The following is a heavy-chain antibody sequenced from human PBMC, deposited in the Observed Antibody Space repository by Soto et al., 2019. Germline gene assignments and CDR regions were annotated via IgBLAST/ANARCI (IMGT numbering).Heavy chain of an antibody. D-gene: IGHD3-22*01. CDR3: ARGLNFYDSSGEGFDY. Sequence: QVQLVQSGAEVKKPGASVKVSCKASGYTFTSYGISWVRQAPGQGLEWMRWISAYNGTTSYAQKPQGRVTMTTDTSKSTAHMELRILRAADTAVYYCARGLNFYDSSGEGFDYRGQGTL. CDR2: ISAYNGTT. J-gene: IGHJ4*02. V-gene: IGHV1-18*01. CDR1: GYTFTSYG.